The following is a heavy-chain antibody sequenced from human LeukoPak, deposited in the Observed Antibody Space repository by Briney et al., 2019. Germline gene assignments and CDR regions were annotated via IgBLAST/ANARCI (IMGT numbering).Heavy chain of an antibody. Sequence: SVKVSSTASGGTFISYAISWVRQAPGQGLEWMGGIIPIFGTANYAQKFQGRVTITTDESTSTAYMELSSLRSEDTAVYYCARGLRPVEQWLVPDVHYYYYYMDVWGKGTTVTVSS. V-gene: IGHV1-69*05. J-gene: IGHJ6*03. D-gene: IGHD6-19*01. CDR2: IIPIFGTA. CDR3: ARGLRPVEQWLVPDVHYYYYYMDV. CDR1: GGTFISYA.